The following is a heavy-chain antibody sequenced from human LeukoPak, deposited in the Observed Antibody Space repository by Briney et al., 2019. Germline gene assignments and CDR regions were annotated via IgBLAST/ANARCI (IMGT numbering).Heavy chain of an antibody. V-gene: IGHV3-53*01. CDR1: GFTVSSNY. CDR3: ARDTWAYYMDV. J-gene: IGHJ6*03. CDR2: IYSGGST. Sequence: PGGFLRLSCAASGFTVSSNYMSWVRQAPGKGLEWVSVIYSGGSTYYADSVKGRFTISRDNSKNTLYLQMNSLRVEDTAVYYCARDTWAYYMDVWGKGTTVTISS. D-gene: IGHD2/OR15-2a*01.